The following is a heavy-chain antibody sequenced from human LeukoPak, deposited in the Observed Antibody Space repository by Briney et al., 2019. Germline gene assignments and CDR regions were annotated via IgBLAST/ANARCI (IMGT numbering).Heavy chain of an antibody. CDR1: GFTFSDFV. Sequence: GGSLRLSCAASGFTFSDFVMHWVRQAPGKGLEWVSSITATTNDMFNADSVKGRFTISRHNAKRSLYLQMNSLRADDMAMYYCAREGYGPGNFPLYLWGQGTLVSVSS. D-gene: IGHD3-10*01. J-gene: IGHJ5*02. CDR3: AREGYGPGNFPLYL. V-gene: IGHV3-21*01. CDR2: ITATTNDM.